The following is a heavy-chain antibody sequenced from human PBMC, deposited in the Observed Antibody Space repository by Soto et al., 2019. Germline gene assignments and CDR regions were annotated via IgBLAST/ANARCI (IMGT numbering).Heavy chain of an antibody. D-gene: IGHD5-18*01. Sequence: ASVKVSCKASGFTFTSSAVQWVRQAPGQGPEWMGVMNPSGGGTTYAQKFQGGVTMTRDTSTSTVYMELSSLTSEDTAVYYCARERVGQYSGMDVWGQGTTVTVSS. CDR2: MNPSGGGT. J-gene: IGHJ6*02. CDR1: GFTFTSSA. CDR3: ARERVGQYSGMDV. V-gene: IGHV1-46*01.